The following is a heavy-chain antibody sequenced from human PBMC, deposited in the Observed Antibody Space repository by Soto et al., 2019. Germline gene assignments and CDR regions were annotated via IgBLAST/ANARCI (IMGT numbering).Heavy chain of an antibody. CDR3: AREDCSGGSCSPTPATPNRNTIDY. D-gene: IGHD2-15*01. J-gene: IGHJ4*02. V-gene: IGHV3-30-3*01. Sequence: QVQLVESGGGVVQPGRSLRLSCAASGFTFSSYAMHWVRQAPGKGLEWVAVISYDGSNKYYADSVKGRFTISRDNSKKTLYLQMNSLRAEDTAVYYCAREDCSGGSCSPTPATPNRNTIDYWGQGTLVTVSS. CDR2: ISYDGSNK. CDR1: GFTFSSYA.